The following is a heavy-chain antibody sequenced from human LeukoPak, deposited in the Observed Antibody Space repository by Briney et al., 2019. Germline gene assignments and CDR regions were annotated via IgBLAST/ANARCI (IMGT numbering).Heavy chain of an antibody. CDR3: ARMESWELPVSATKYYYGMDV. D-gene: IGHD1-26*01. CDR2: IKQDGSEK. CDR1: GFTFSSYW. Sequence: GGSLRLSCAASGFTFSSYWMSWVRQAPGKGLEWVANIKQDGSEKNYVDSVKGRLTISRDNAKNSLYLQMNSLRAEDTAVYYCARMESWELPVSATKYYYGMDVWGQGTTVTVSS. V-gene: IGHV3-7*01. J-gene: IGHJ6*02.